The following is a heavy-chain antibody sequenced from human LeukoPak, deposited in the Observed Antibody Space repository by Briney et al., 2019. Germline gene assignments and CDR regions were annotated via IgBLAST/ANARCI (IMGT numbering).Heavy chain of an antibody. CDR3: ARWVATEDY. CDR2: INHSGST. CDR1: GGSISGYY. J-gene: IGHJ4*02. Sequence: SETLSLTCTVSGGSISGYYWSWIRQPPGKGLEWIGEINHSGSTNYNPSLKSRVTISVDTSKNQFSLKLSSATAADTAVYYCARWVATEDYWGQGTLVTVSS. D-gene: IGHD1-26*01. V-gene: IGHV4-34*01.